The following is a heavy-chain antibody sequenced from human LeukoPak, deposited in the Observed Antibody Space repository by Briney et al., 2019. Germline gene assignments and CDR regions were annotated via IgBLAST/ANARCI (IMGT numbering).Heavy chain of an antibody. CDR1: VFTFSNYE. Sequence: GGSLRLSCAASVFTFSNYEMNWVRPSPAKGLEWVSCISRSDGTIYYADSVKGRFTISRDYAKNSLYLQMNRLRAEDTAVYYCARGGYRVSYYFDYWGQGTLVTVSS. V-gene: IGHV3-48*03. CDR2: ISRSDGTI. J-gene: IGHJ4*02. D-gene: IGHD5-18*01. CDR3: ARGGYRVSYYFDY.